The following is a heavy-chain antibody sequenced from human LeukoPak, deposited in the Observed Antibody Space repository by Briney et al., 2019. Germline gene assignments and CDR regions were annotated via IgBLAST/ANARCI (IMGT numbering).Heavy chain of an antibody. CDR2: INPSGGST. V-gene: IGHV1-46*01. D-gene: IGHD3-22*01. CDR1: GYTFTSYH. J-gene: IGHJ4*02. CDR3: ARDFGRHYYDSSGSLFFDY. Sequence: ASVKVSCKASGYTFTSYHMHWVRQAPGQGLEWMGIINPSGGSTSYAQKFQGRVTMTRDTSTSTVYMELSSLRSEDTAVYYCARDFGRHYYDSSGSLFFDYWGQGTLVTVSS.